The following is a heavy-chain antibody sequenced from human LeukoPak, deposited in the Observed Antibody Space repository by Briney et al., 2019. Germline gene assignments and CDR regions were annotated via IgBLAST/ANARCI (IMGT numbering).Heavy chain of an antibody. CDR2: IFYSGIT. D-gene: IGHD1-1*01. CDR1: GGSISTDTNY. V-gene: IGHV4-39*01. Sequence: SETLSLTCTVSGGSISTDTNYWAWIRQPPGKGLEWIGSIFYSGITYYNRSLKSPVTISVDTSQNQFSLKLSSVTAADTAVYYCARHGTSGTNLNWFDPWGQGTLVTVSS. J-gene: IGHJ5*02. CDR3: ARHGTSGTNLNWFDP.